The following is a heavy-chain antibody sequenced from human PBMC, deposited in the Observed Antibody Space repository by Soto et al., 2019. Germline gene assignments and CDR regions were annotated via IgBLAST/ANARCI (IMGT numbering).Heavy chain of an antibody. CDR2: LSGSGGTT. Sequence: ESGGGLVQPGGSLRLSCSTSGFTFSTYAMNWVRQAPGKGLEWVSGLSGSGGTTYYADSVRGRFTISRDNSKNTLFLQMNSLRAEDTALYYCAKQRADYGSGSDTYYFDFWGQGTLVTVSS. J-gene: IGHJ4*02. V-gene: IGHV3-23*01. D-gene: IGHD3-10*01. CDR1: GFTFSTYA. CDR3: AKQRADYGSGSDTYYFDF.